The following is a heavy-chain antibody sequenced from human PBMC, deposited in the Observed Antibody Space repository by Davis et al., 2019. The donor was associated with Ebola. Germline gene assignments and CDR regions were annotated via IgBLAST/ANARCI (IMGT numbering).Heavy chain of an antibody. CDR2: ISSSSSTI. V-gene: IGHV3-48*02. Sequence: ESLKISCAASGFTFSSYSMNWVRQAPGKALEWVSYISSSSSTIYYADSVKGRFTISRDNAKNSLYLQMNSLRDEDTAVYYCAGIAARRVIYYYGMEVGGQGTTVTVSS. CDR3: AGIAARRVIYYYGMEV. CDR1: GFTFSSYS. J-gene: IGHJ6*02. D-gene: IGHD6-6*01.